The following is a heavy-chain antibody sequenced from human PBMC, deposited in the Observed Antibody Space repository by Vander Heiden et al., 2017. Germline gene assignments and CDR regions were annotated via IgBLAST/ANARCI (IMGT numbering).Heavy chain of an antibody. D-gene: IGHD4-17*01. J-gene: IGHJ4*02. CDR2: ISWNSGSI. CDR3: AKDMSSTVVTPGDY. V-gene: IGHV3-9*01. Sequence: EAQLVESGGGLVQLGRSLRLSSAASGLPFDDYAMHWVRQAPGKGLEWVSGISWNSGSIGYADSVKGRFTISRDNAKNSLYLQMNSLRAEDTALYYCAKDMSSTVVTPGDYWGQGTLVTVSS. CDR1: GLPFDDYA.